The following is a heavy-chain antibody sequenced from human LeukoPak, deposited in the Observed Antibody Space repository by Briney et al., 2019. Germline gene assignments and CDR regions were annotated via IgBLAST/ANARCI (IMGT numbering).Heavy chain of an antibody. D-gene: IGHD3-22*01. CDR1: GGSISSYY. J-gene: IGHJ3*02. V-gene: IGHV4-59*01. CDR2: IYYSGST. CDR3: ARVAHYYDSSGYYFGAFDI. Sequence: SETLSLTCTVSGGSISSYYWSWIRQPPGKGLEWIGYIYYSGSTNYNPSLKSRVTISVDTSKNQFSLKLSSVTAADTAVYYCARVAHYYDSSGYYFGAFDIWGQGTMVTVSS.